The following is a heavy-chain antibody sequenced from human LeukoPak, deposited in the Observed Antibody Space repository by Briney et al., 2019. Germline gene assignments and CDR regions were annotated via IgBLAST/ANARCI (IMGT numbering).Heavy chain of an antibody. CDR2: IYRDSSVK. Sequence: GGSLRLSCVASGFNFDEYAMNWVRQAPGNGLEWISCIYRDSSVKHYADSVRGRFTVSRDNAKNSVYLQMNSLRAEDTAVYFCARYGSGSNYRDPFDSWGQGTLVTVSS. CDR3: ARYGSGSNYRDPFDS. J-gene: IGHJ4*02. D-gene: IGHD3-10*01. CDR1: GFNFDEYA. V-gene: IGHV3-48*01.